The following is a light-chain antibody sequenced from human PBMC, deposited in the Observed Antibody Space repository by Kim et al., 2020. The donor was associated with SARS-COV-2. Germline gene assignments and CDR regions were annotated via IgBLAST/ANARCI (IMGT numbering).Light chain of an antibody. CDR1: QDISSW. V-gene: IGKV1D-12*01. CDR3: QQTHSFPLT. Sequence: DIQMTQSPSSVSASVGDRATITCRASQDISSWLGWYQQKPGKAPKVLIYEASNLQSGVPSRFSGSGSGTDFTLTINSLQPEDFATYYCQQTHSFPLTFGGGTKLEI. J-gene: IGKJ4*01. CDR2: EAS.